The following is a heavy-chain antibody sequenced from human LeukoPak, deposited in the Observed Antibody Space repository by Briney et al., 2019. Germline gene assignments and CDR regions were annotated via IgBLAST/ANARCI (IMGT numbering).Heavy chain of an antibody. V-gene: IGHV1-8*03. Sequence: ASVKVSCKASGYTFTSYDINWVRQATGQGLEWMGWMNPNSGNTGYAQKFQGRVTITRNTSISTAYMELSRLRSEDTAVYYCARGVRARDTIFGVVTTGGYYYYYMDVWGKGTTVTVSS. CDR3: ARGVRARDTIFGVVTTGGYYYYYMDV. CDR2: MNPNSGNT. D-gene: IGHD3-3*01. CDR1: GYTFTSYD. J-gene: IGHJ6*03.